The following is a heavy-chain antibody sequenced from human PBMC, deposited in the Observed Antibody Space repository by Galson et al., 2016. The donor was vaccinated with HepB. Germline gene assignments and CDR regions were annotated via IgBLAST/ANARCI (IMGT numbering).Heavy chain of an antibody. J-gene: IGHJ4*02. CDR1: GYSFTNFW. Sequence: QSGAEVKKPGESLQISCKISGYSFTNFWIAWVRRMPGKGLEWMGIIYPGDSDTRYSPSFQGQVTISADKSINTAYLQWSSLKASDTAIYYCARPDYGGHSFDYWGQGTLVTVSS. D-gene: IGHD4-23*01. V-gene: IGHV5-51*01. CDR2: IYPGDSDT. CDR3: ARPDYGGHSFDY.